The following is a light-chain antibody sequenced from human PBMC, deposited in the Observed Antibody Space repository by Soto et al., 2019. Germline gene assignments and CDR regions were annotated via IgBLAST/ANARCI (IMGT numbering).Light chain of an antibody. Sequence: DIQMTQSPATLSVSLGERVTISCRARQDIRSSLAWYQQKPGQAPRLLIYGASIRATGVPATFSGSGSGTEFTLSISSLQSEHLGVYYCQQDSSWPLTFGGGTKVDIK. CDR3: QQDSSWPLT. V-gene: IGKV3-15*01. CDR2: GAS. CDR1: QDIRSS. J-gene: IGKJ4*01.